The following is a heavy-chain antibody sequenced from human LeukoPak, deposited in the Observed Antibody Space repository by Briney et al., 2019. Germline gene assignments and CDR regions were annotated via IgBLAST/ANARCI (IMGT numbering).Heavy chain of an antibody. V-gene: IGHV3-13*01. J-gene: IGHJ3*01. CDR1: GFTFSNYD. CDR2: IDTAGDT. Sequence: PGGSLRLSCAASGFTFSNYDIHWVRQATGKGLEWVSAIDTAGDTYYPGSVKGRFTISRENAKNSLYLQMNSLRAGGTAVYYCARVLTARSGGYDAFDFWGQGTMVTVSS. CDR3: ARVLTARSGGYDAFDF. D-gene: IGHD6-25*01.